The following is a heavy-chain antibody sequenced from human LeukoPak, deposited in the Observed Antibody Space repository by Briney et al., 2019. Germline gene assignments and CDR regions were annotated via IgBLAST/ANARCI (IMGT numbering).Heavy chain of an antibody. CDR1: GFTFSSYW. CDR2: IKQDGSEK. CDR3: TRPMITFGGVIDDYYYYYMDV. J-gene: IGHJ6*03. V-gene: IGHV3-7*01. D-gene: IGHD3-16*02. Sequence: PGGSLRLSCAASGFTFSSYWMSWVRQAPGKGLEWVANIKQDGSEKYYVDSVKGRFTISRDNAKNSLYLQMNSLRAEDTAVYYCTRPMITFGGVIDDYYYYYMDVWGKGTTVTIS.